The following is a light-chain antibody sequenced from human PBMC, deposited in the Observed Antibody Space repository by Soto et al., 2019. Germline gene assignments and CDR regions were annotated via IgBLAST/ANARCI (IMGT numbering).Light chain of an antibody. V-gene: IGLV1-44*01. Sequence: QSVLTQPPSASGTPGQRVTISCSGASSNIGSNAVNWYQPLPGTAPQLLIYTNNERLSGVPDRFSGSKSGTSASLAITGLQSEDEADYHCAAWDDSLNALVFGGGTKLTVL. J-gene: IGLJ3*02. CDR2: TNN. CDR1: SSNIGSNA. CDR3: AAWDDSLNALV.